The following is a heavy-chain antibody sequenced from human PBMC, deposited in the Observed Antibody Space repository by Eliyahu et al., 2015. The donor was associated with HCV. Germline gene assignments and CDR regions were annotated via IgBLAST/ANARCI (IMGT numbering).Heavy chain of an antibody. J-gene: IGHJ5*02. V-gene: IGHV4-59*01. CDR1: GGSITPYY. CDR2: XHXSGST. D-gene: IGHD6-19*01. CDR3: ASGGGGIAVTGTGGWFDP. Sequence: PGLVKPSETLSLTCTVSGGSITPYYWSXIRXPPGKXLXWIGYXHXSGSTNYNPSLKSRXTISIDTSKNQFSLKMTSVTTADTAMYYCASGGGGIAVTGTGGWFDPWGQGTLVTVSS.